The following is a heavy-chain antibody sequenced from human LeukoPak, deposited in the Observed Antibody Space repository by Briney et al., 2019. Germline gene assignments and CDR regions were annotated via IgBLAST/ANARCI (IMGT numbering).Heavy chain of an antibody. D-gene: IGHD3-10*01. J-gene: IGHJ6*02. Sequence: PSETLSLTCTVSGGSISSSSYYWGWIRQPPGKGLEWIGSIYYSGSTYYNPSLKSRVTISVDTSKNQFALKLSSVTAADTAVYYCARLGGYYGSGIPLVSTGWYYYGMDVWGQGTTVTVSS. V-gene: IGHV4-39*01. CDR1: GGSISSSSYY. CDR2: IYYSGST. CDR3: ARLGGYYGSGIPLVSTGWYYYGMDV.